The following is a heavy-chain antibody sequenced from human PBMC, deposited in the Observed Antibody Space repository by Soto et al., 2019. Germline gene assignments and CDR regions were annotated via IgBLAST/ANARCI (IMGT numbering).Heavy chain of an antibody. D-gene: IGHD2-21*01. CDR2: IHHSESP. V-gene: IGHV4-4*02. Sequence: PSETLSLTCAFYVYSISRGYWWSWVRQPPGKGLEWIAEIHHSESPHYNPSLRSRVTMSVDKSKNQFSLRLSSVTAADTAVYYCVRNGDYCFDYWGQGNVV. J-gene: IGHJ4*02. CDR1: VYSISRGYW. CDR3: VRNGDYCFDY.